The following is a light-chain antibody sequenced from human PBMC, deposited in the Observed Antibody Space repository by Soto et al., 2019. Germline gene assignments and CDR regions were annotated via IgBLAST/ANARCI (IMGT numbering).Light chain of an antibody. CDR1: SSNNGSNT. Sequence: QSALTQPPSASGTPGQRVTISCSGSSSNNGSNTVNWYQQLPGTAPKLLIYNNNQRPSGVPDRISGSKSGTSASLAIGGLQSEDEADYYCAAWDDSLNGFYVFGTGTKVTVL. V-gene: IGLV1-44*01. J-gene: IGLJ1*01. CDR2: NNN. CDR3: AAWDDSLNGFYV.